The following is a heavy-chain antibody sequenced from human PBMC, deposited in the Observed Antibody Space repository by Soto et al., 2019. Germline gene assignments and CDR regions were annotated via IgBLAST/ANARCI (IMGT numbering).Heavy chain of an antibody. Sequence: VASVKVSCKASEDTFRDYAISWVRQAPGQGLEWMGGIIPIFGTANYAQKFQGRVTITADTSANTVYLELSSLRSEDTAVYYCASTKHDSSAYYYWYLGLWGRGTLVTVS. CDR2: IIPIFGTA. V-gene: IGHV1-69*06. CDR1: EDTFRDYA. D-gene: IGHD3-22*01. CDR3: ASTKHDSSAYYYWYLGL. J-gene: IGHJ2*01.